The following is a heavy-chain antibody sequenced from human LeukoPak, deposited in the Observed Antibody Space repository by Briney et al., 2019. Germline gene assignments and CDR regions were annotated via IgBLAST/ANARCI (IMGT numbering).Heavy chain of an antibody. V-gene: IGHV1-69-2*01. CDR2: VDPEDGET. J-gene: IGHJ4*02. CDR1: GYTFTDYY. D-gene: IGHD3-16*01. CDR3: ATVRGSGYFDY. Sequence: ASVKISCKASGYTFTDYYMHWVQQAPRKGLEWMGRVDPEDGETIYAEKFQGRVTITADTSTDTAYMELSSLRSEDTAVYYCATVRGSGYFDYWGQGTLVTVSS.